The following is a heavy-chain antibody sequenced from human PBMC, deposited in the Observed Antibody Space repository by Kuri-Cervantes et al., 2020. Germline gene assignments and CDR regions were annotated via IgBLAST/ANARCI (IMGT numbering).Heavy chain of an antibody. V-gene: IGHV4-34*01. CDR1: GGSFSGYY. CDR2: IDHSVST. J-gene: IGHJ5*02. CDR3: ARLVPYIVVVPAALRFDP. Sequence: SQTLSLTCAVYGGSFSGYYWSWIRQPPGKGLVWLGEIDHSVSTNYNPSLKSRVTISVDTSKNQFSLKLSSVTDADTAVYYCARLVPYIVVVPAALRFDPWGQGTLVTVSS. D-gene: IGHD2-2*01.